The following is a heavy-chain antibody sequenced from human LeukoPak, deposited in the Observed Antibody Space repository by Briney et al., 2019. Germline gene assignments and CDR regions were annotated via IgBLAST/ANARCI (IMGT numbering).Heavy chain of an antibody. J-gene: IGHJ4*02. CDR3: ARGDYYDSSGYDY. D-gene: IGHD3-22*01. CDR1: GLTFSSYA. V-gene: IGHV3-23*01. CDR2: IRASGGST. Sequence: GGSLRLSCAASGLTFSSYAMSWVRQAPGKGLEWVSAIRASGGSTYYADSVKGRFTISRDNSKNTLYLQMNSLRAEDTAVYYCARGDYYDSSGYDYWGQGTLVTVSS.